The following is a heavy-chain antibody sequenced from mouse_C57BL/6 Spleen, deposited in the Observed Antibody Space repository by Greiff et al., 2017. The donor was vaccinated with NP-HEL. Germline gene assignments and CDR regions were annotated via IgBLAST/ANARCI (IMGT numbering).Heavy chain of an antibody. V-gene: IGHV1-18*01. D-gene: IGHD1-1*01. CDR2: INPNNGGT. CDR1: GYTFTDYN. CDR3: ARPRAYGSSYHYAMDY. Sequence: EVQLQQSGPELVKPGASVKIPCKASGYTFTDYNMDWVKQSHGKSLEWIGDINPNNGGTIYNQKFKGKATLTVDKSSSTAYMELSSLTSEDTAVYYWARPRAYGSSYHYAMDYWGQGTSVTVSS. J-gene: IGHJ4*01.